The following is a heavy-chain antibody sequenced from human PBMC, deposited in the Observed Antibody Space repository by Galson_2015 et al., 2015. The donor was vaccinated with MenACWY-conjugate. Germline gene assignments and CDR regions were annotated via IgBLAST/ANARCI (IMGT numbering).Heavy chain of an antibody. CDR3: ARHPPGGRGMDV. CDR1: GYNFITYW. Sequence: QSGAEVKKPGESLKISCKASGYNFITYWIGWVRQVPGKGLEWVGLISPIDSKTRYSPAFEGRVTISADNSITTAYLQWNSLQASDTAMYYCARHPPGGRGMDVWRQGTTVTVSS. V-gene: IGHV5-51*01. CDR2: ISPIDSKT. D-gene: IGHD1-26*01. J-gene: IGHJ6*02.